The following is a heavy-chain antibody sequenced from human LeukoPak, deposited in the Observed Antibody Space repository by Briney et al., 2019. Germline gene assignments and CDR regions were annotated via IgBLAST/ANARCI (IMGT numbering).Heavy chain of an antibody. CDR3: ARSLYYYGSDSFDI. D-gene: IGHD3-10*01. Sequence: MSSETLSLTCTVSGGSISSYYWNWIRQPPGKGLEWIGYIYYSGSTNYNPSLKSRVSISVDTSKNQFSLKLSSVTAADTAVYYCARSLYYYGSDSFDIWGQGTMVTVSS. CDR2: IYYSGST. V-gene: IGHV4-59*01. J-gene: IGHJ3*02. CDR1: GGSISSYY.